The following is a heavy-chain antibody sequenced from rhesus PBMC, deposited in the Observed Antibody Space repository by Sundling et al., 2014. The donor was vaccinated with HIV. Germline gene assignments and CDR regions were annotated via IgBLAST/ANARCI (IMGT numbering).Heavy chain of an antibody. V-gene: IGHV4S9*01. D-gene: IGHD5-24*01. Sequence: QVQLQESGPGLVKPSETLSLTCAVSRASISASYYWNWIRQPPGKGLEWIGNIYGTSGISYYNASLKSRVTISTDTSKNQFSLELSSVTAADTAVYYCARRGYSTGYGLDSWGQGVVVTVSS. J-gene: IGHJ6*01. CDR3: ARRGYSTGYGLDS. CDR1: RASISASYY. CDR2: IYGTSGIS.